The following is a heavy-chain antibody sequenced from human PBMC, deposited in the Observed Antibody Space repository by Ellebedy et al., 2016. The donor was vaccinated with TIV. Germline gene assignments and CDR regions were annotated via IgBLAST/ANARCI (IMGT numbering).Heavy chain of an antibody. CDR2: IYSDSTRV. J-gene: IGHJ3*02. CDR1: GFSLSRYW. D-gene: IGHD1/OR15-1a*01. V-gene: IGHV3-74*01. Sequence: GESLKISCAASGFSLSRYWMHWVRQAPGKGLVWVSRIYSDSTRVNYAESVRGRFTISRDNAKNTVYLQMYSLRADDTAVYYCARESVDGNNAHDDAFDIWGQGTMVTVAS. CDR3: ARESVDGNNAHDDAFDI.